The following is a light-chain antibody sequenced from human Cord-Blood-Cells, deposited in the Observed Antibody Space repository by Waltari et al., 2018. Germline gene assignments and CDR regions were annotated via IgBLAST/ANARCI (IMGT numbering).Light chain of an antibody. CDR2: EVS. CDR1: SSDVGSYNL. CDR3: CSYAGSSTLV. V-gene: IGLV2-23*02. Sequence: QSALTQPASVSGSPGQSITISCTGTSSDVGSYNLVSWYQQHPGKAPKLMIYEVSKRAAGVSKRFSGSKSGNTASLTISGLQAEDEADYYCCSYAGSSTLVFGTGTKVTVL. J-gene: IGLJ1*01.